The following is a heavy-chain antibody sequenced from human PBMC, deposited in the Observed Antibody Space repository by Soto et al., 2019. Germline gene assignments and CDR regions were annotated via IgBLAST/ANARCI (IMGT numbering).Heavy chain of an antibody. CDR1: GYVFISYG. J-gene: IGHJ4*02. CDR2: MSAYTGKA. D-gene: IGHD3-10*01. Sequence: QVQLVQSGPEVKKPGASVKVSCKTSGYVFISYGISWVRQAPGHGLEWVGWMSAYTGKADYAQKFQGRVTMTTDTSTSTAFLELRSLRSDDTAVYYCARDQRYYGSGSYYSDTWGQGTLVTVSS. CDR3: ARDQRYYGSGSYYSDT. V-gene: IGHV1-18*04.